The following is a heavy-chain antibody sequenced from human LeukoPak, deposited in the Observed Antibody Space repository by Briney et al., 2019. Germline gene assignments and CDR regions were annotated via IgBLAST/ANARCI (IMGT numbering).Heavy chain of an antibody. D-gene: IGHD5-12*01. CDR2: FDPEDGET. J-gene: IGHJ6*03. Sequence: AASVKVSCKVSGYTLTELSMHWVRQAPGKGLEWMGGFDPEDGETIYAQKFQGRVTMTEDTSTDTAYMELSSLRSEDTAVYYCATGGIVATNYYYYYMDVWGKGTTVTISS. CDR3: ATGGIVATNYYYYYMDV. V-gene: IGHV1-24*01. CDR1: GYTLTELS.